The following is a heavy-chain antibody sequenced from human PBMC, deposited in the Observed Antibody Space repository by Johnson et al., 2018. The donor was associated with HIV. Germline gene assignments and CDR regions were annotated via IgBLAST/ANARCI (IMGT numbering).Heavy chain of an antibody. Sequence: VQLVQSGGELVQPGGSLRLSCAASGFTFSNAWMSWVRQAPGKGLEWVSGNNWNGASTGYAESVKGRFTISRDNAKNSLYLQMNSLRAEDTALYYCARDSRIGTMVLLSDAFDIWGQGTMVTVSS. V-gene: IGHV3-20*04. CDR2: NNWNGAST. D-gene: IGHD3-10*01. CDR3: ARDSRIGTMVLLSDAFDI. CDR1: GFTFSNAW. J-gene: IGHJ3*02.